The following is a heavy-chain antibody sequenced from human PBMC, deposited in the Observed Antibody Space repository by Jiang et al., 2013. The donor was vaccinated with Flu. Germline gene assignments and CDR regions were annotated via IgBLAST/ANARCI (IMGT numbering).Heavy chain of an antibody. CDR2: INPNSGGT. D-gene: IGHD2-15*01. Sequence: HWVRQAPGQGLEWMGWINPNSGGTNYAQKFQGRVTMTRDTSISTAYMELSRLRSDDTAVYYCARFYRFGGGGFDYWGQGTLVTVSS. CDR3: ARFYRFGGGGFDY. J-gene: IGHJ4*02. V-gene: IGHV1-2*02.